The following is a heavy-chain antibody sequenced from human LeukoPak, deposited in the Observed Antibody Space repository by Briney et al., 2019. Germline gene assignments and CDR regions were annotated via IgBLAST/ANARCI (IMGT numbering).Heavy chain of an antibody. J-gene: IGHJ3*02. CDR2: INPNSGGT. CDR3: ARGVTMIVVDPDAFDI. Sequence: GASVKVSCKASGYTFTGYYMHWVRQAPGQGLEWMGWINPNSGGTNYAQKFQGRVTMTRDTSISTAYMGLCRLRSDDTAVYYCARGVTMIVVDPDAFDIWGQGTMVTVSS. D-gene: IGHD3-22*01. V-gene: IGHV1-2*02. CDR1: GYTFTGYY.